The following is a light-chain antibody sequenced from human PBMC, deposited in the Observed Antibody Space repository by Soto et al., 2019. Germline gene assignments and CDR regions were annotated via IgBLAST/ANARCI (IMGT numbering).Light chain of an antibody. J-gene: IGKJ2*01. Sequence: DIPMTQSPSSLSASVGDRVTVTCRASQSIGRYLNWYQQKPGKAPKPLIYDVSSLQTGVPSRFSGDESGTDFTLTINSLQPEDFATYYCQQSFSAPRTFGQGTKLEIK. V-gene: IGKV1-39*01. CDR1: QSIGRY. CDR3: QQSFSAPRT. CDR2: DVS.